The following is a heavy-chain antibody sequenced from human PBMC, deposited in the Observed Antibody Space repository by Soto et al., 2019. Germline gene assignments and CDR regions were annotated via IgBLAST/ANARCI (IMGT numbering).Heavy chain of an antibody. D-gene: IGHD6-13*01. CDR3: ASGTAAGTLSIRGYYGMDV. CDR1: GGTFSSYA. Sequence: ASVKVSCKASGGTFSSYAISWVRQAPGQGLEWMGGIIPIFGTANYAQKFQGRVTITADESTSTAYMELSRLRSEDTAVYYCASGTAAGTLSIRGYYGMDVWGQGTTVTVSS. J-gene: IGHJ6*02. V-gene: IGHV1-69*13. CDR2: IIPIFGTA.